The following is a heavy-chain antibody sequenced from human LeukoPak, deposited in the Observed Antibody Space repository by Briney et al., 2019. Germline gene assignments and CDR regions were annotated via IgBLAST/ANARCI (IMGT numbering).Heavy chain of an antibody. CDR1: GGTFSSYA. J-gene: IGHJ4*02. CDR3: ARRSLGPTTVVTPADY. V-gene: IGHV1-69*13. CDR2: IIPIFGTA. D-gene: IGHD4-23*01. Sequence: ASVKVSCKASGGTFSSYAISWVRQAPGQGLEWMGGIIPIFGTANYAQKFQGRVTITADESTSTAYMELRSLRSDDTAVYYCARRSLGPTTVVTPADYWGQGTLVTVSS.